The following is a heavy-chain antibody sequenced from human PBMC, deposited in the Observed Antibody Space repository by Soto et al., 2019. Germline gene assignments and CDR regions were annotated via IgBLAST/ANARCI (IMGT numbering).Heavy chain of an antibody. Sequence: SXRLSCPSCVCTFDDYAIHCFRHVPGKGLEFVSGISWNGALIGYADSVKGRFNISRDKAKGYLYLEMNSLRPDDAAFYYCAKDKYKTGWFLQLQNWGQGTLV. CDR1: VCTFDDYA. D-gene: IGHD6-19*01. J-gene: IGHJ1*01. CDR3: AKDKYKTGWFLQLQN. V-gene: IGHV3-9*01. CDR2: ISWNGALI.